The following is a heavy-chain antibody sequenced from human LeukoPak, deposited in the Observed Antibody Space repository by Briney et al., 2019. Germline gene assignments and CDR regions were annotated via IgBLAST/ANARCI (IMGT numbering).Heavy chain of an antibody. V-gene: IGHV4-59*01. CDR2: IYYSGST. Sequence: SQTLSLTCTVSGGAISIYYCSWIRQPPGKELWWIGYIYYSGSTNYNPSLKSRVTISVDTSKNRFSLKLSSVTAADTAVYYCARVADYGSNSLAFDIWGQGTMVTVSS. D-gene: IGHD4-23*01. CDR3: ARVADYGSNSLAFDI. J-gene: IGHJ3*02. CDR1: GGAISIYY.